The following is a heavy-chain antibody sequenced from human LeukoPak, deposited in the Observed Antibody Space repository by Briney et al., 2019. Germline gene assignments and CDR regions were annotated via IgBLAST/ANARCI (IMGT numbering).Heavy chain of an antibody. Sequence: PSETLSLTCTVSGGSINSQYWSWIRQPAGKELEWIGRIYTSGSTNYNPSLKSRITMSVDTSKNQFSLKLSSVTAADTAVYYCARAYYYGSGSYPFDYWGQGTLVTVSS. V-gene: IGHV4-4*07. D-gene: IGHD3-10*01. CDR2: IYTSGST. CDR1: GGSINSQY. CDR3: ARAYYYGSGSYPFDY. J-gene: IGHJ4*02.